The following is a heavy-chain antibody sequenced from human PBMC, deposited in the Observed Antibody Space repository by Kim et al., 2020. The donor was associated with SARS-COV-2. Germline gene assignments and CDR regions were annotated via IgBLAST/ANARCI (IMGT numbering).Heavy chain of an antibody. D-gene: IGHD6-19*01. Sequence: GESLKISCKGSGYSFTNYWISWVRQMPGKGLEWMGRIDPSDSYSNYNPSFQGHVTISADKSITTVYLQWSSLKASDTAMYYCTRATTYSSGWSSYWGQGTLFTVSS. V-gene: IGHV5-10-1*01. CDR1: GYSFTNYW. CDR2: IDPSDSYS. J-gene: IGHJ4*02. CDR3: TRATTYSSGWSSY.